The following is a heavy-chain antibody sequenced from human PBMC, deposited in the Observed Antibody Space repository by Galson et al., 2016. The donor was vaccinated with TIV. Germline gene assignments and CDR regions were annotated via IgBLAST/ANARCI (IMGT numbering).Heavy chain of an antibody. CDR1: GFTFSSYA. CDR3: AKEAVTGYYFYYMDV. V-gene: IGHV3-23*01. CDR2: ITGPVGST. D-gene: IGHD2-21*02. J-gene: IGHJ6*03. Sequence: SLRLSCAASGFTFSSYATSWVRQAPGKGLEWVSSITGPVGSTYYADSVKGRFIVSRDNPKNTLYLQMNSLRAEDTAVYYCAKEAVTGYYFYYMDVWGKGTTVTVSS.